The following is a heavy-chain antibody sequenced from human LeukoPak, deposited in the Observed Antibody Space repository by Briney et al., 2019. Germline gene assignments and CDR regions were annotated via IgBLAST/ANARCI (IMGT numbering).Heavy chain of an antibody. V-gene: IGHV1-69*13. D-gene: IGHD2-2*01. CDR3: ASPYCSSTSCYGGPFDY. CDR2: IIPIFGTA. J-gene: IGHJ4*02. Sequence: GASVKVSCKASGGTFSSYAISWVRRAPGQGLEWMGGIIPIFGTANYAQKFQGRVTITADESTSTAYMELSSLRSEDTAVYYCASPYCSSTSCYGGPFDYWGQGTLVTVSS. CDR1: GGTFSSYA.